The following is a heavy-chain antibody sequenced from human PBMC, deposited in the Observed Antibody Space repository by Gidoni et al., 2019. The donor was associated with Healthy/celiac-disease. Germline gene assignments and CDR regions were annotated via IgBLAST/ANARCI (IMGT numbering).Heavy chain of an antibody. Sequence: QVQLVESGGGVVQPGRSLRLSCAASGFTFSSYGMHWVRQAPGKGLEWVAVIWYDGSNKYYADSVKGRFTISRDNSKNTLYLQMNSLRAEDTAVYYCARDLGLIVYYGMDVWGQGTTVTVSS. V-gene: IGHV3-33*01. D-gene: IGHD3-16*01. CDR2: IWYDGSNK. J-gene: IGHJ6*02. CDR1: GFTFSSYG. CDR3: ARDLGLIVYYGMDV.